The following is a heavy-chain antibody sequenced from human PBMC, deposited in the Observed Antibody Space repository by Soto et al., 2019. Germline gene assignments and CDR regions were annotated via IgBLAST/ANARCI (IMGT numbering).Heavy chain of an antibody. D-gene: IGHD5-18*01. Sequence: QVQLVESGGGVVQPGRSLRLSCAASGFTFSSYGMHWVRQAPGKGLEWVAVISYDGSNKYYADSVKGRFTISRDNSKNTLYLQMNGLRAEDTAVYYCAKEGRGYPPPPAFDYWGQGTLVTVSS. CDR2: ISYDGSNK. J-gene: IGHJ4*02. CDR3: AKEGRGYPPPPAFDY. V-gene: IGHV3-30*18. CDR1: GFTFSSYG.